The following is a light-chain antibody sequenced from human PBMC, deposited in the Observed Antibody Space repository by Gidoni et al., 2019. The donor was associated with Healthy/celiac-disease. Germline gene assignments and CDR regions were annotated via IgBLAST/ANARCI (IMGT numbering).Light chain of an antibody. V-gene: IGLV2-23*01. J-gene: IGLJ3*02. CDR3: CSYAGSSTWV. Sequence: QSALTQPASVSGSPGQSITISCTGTSSGVVSYNLVSWYQQHPGKAHKLMIYEGSKRPSVVSNRFSGSKSGNTASLTISGLQAEDEADYYCCSYAGSSTWVFGGGTKLTVL. CDR2: EGS. CDR1: SSGVVSYNL.